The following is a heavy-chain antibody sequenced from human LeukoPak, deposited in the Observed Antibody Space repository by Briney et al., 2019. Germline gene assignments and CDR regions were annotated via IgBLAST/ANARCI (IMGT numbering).Heavy chain of an antibody. CDR1: GFTFSSYG. D-gene: IGHD3-10*01. CDR2: IWYDGSNK. Sequence: PGGSLRHSCAASGFTFSSYGMHWVRQAPGKGLEWVAVIWYDGSNKYYADYVKGRFTISRDNSKNTLYLQMNSLRAEDTAVYYCARDPMVRGPPSYYFDYWGQGTLVTVSS. V-gene: IGHV3-33*01. J-gene: IGHJ4*02. CDR3: ARDPMVRGPPSYYFDY.